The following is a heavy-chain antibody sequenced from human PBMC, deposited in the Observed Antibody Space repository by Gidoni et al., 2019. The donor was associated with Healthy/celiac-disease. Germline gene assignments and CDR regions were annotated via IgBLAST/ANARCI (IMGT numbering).Heavy chain of an antibody. CDR3: ARIRDSDFWSGYSPFDY. CDR2: IFSNDEK. J-gene: IGHJ4*02. CDR1: GFSLSNARMG. D-gene: IGHD3-3*01. Sequence: QVTLKESGPVLVKPTETLTLTCTVSGFSLSNARMGVSWIRQPPGKALEWLAYIFSNDEKSYSKSPKNRLTISKDTSNSQVVLTMTNMDPVDTATYYCARIRDSDFWSGYSPFDYWGQGTLVTVSP. V-gene: IGHV2-26*01.